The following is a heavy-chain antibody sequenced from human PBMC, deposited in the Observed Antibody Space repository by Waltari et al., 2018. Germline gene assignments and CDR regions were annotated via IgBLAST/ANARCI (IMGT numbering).Heavy chain of an antibody. CDR2: IYYSGST. Sequence: QLQLQESGPGLVKPSETLSLTCTVSGGSISGSSYYWGWIRQPPGKGLEWIGIIYYSGSTYYNPSLKSRVTISVATSKNQVPLKLSSATAADTAVYYCASEGRSSWPPYWGQGTLVTVSS. V-gene: IGHV4-39*01. J-gene: IGHJ4*02. D-gene: IGHD6-13*01. CDR3: ASEGRSSWPPY. CDR1: GGSISGSSYY.